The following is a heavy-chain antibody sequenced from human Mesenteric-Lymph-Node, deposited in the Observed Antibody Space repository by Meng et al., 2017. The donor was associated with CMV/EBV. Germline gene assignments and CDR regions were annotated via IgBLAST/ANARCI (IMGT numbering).Heavy chain of an antibody. CDR2: IIPILGIA. CDR3: ASVDGDYAQNWFDP. J-gene: IGHJ5*02. D-gene: IGHD4-17*01. Sequence: KASGATFSSYDIGWVRQAPGQGLEWMGRIIPILGIANYAQKFQGRVTITADKSTSTAYMELSSLRSEDTAVYYCASVDGDYAQNWFDPWGQGTLVTVSS. V-gene: IGHV1-69*04. CDR1: GATFSSYD.